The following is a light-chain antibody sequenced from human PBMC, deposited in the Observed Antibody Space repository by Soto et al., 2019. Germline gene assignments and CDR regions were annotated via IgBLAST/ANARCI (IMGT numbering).Light chain of an antibody. J-gene: IGKJ2*03. Sequence: EIVLTQSPGTLSLSPGERATLSCRASQSVSRSLLAWYQQKPGQAPRLLIYGASTRATGIADRFSGSGSGTDFTLTISRLEPEDFAVYHCQQYGNPPPYSFGQGTKLEIK. CDR1: QSVSRSL. CDR3: QQYGNPPPYS. CDR2: GAS. V-gene: IGKV3-20*01.